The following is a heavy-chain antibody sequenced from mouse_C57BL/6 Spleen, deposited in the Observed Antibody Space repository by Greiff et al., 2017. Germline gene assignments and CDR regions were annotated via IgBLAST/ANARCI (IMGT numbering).Heavy chain of an antibody. D-gene: IGHD3-3*01. J-gene: IGHJ4*01. CDR2: IYPGSGST. CDR3: ARSEGLTMDD. V-gene: IGHV1-55*01. CDR1: GYTFTSYW. Sequence: QVQLQQPGAELVKPGASVKLSCKASGYTFTSYWITWVKQRPGQGLEWIGDIYPGSGSTNYNEKFKSKATLTVDTSSSTAYMQLSSLTSEDAAVYYCARSEGLTMDDWGQGTSVTVSS.